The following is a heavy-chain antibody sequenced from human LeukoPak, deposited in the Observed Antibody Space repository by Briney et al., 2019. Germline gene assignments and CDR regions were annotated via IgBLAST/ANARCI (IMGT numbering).Heavy chain of an antibody. V-gene: IGHV4-39*01. CDR1: GGSISNSNYY. CDR2: VYYSGST. J-gene: IGHJ5*02. CDR3: ARLKSGVGWFDP. Sequence: SETLSLTCTVSGGSISNSNYYWGWIRQPLGKGLEWIGSVYYSGSTYSNPSLKSRVTISIDTSKNQFSLNLSSVTAADTAVYYCARLKSGVGWFDPWGQGTLVTVSS. D-gene: IGHD1-26*01.